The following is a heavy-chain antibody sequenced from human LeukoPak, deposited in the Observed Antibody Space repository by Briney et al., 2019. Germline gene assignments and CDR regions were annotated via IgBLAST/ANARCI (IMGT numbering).Heavy chain of an antibody. V-gene: IGHV3-30*02. CDR2: IRYDGSNK. Sequence: PGGSLRLSCAASGFTVSSNYMSWVRQAPGKGLEWVAFIRYDGSNKYYADSVKGRFTISRDNSKNTLYLQMNSLRAEDTAVYYCATCLLDYDFWSGYYTDYWGQGTLVTVSS. J-gene: IGHJ4*02. D-gene: IGHD3-3*01. CDR1: GFTVSSNY. CDR3: ATCLLDYDFWSGYYTDY.